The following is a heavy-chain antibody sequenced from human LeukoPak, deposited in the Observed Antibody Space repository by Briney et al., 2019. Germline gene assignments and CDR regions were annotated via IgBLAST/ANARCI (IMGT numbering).Heavy chain of an antibody. CDR3: AKLRSDIPELNY. CDR2: ISDSGGHT. Sequence: PGGSLRLSCAASGFTFTTCGMTWVRQAPGKGLEWVSSISDSGGHTYYTGSVKGRFTISRDNSKNTLYLQMNSLRAEDTAVYYCAKLRSDIPELNYWGQGSLVTLSS. V-gene: IGHV3-23*01. D-gene: IGHD1-7*01. J-gene: IGHJ4*02. CDR1: GFTFTTCG.